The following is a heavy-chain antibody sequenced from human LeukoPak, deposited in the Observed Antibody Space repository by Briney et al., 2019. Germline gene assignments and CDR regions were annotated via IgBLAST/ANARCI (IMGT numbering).Heavy chain of an antibody. CDR3: ARVWYYDSGTYSDLYYYYYMDV. CDR1: GGSISSYY. CDR2: IYYSGST. J-gene: IGHJ6*03. V-gene: IGHV4-59*12. D-gene: IGHD3-10*01. Sequence: SETLSLTCTVSGGSISSYYGSWIRQPPGKGLEWIGYIYYSGSTNYKPSLKSRVTMPVDTSKGQFSLILSSVTAADTAVYYCARVWYYDSGTYSDLYYYYYMDVWGKGTTVTVSS.